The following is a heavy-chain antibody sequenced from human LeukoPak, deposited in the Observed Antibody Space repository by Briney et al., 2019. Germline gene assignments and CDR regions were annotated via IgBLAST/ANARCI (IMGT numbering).Heavy chain of an antibody. CDR2: ISSNSIYV. J-gene: IGHJ4*02. D-gene: IGHD1-14*01. Sequence: PGGSLRLSCAASGFTFSSYSMNWVRQAPGKGLEWDSSISSNSIYVFYADSMKGRFTISRDNAKNSLSLQMNSLRAEDTAAYYCARDQVDRIWYFDYWGQGALVTVSS. V-gene: IGHV3-21*01. CDR3: ARDQVDRIWYFDY. CDR1: GFTFSSYS.